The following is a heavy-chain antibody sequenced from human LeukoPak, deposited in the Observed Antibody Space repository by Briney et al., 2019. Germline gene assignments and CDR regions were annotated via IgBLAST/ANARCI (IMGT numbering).Heavy chain of an antibody. Sequence: ASVKVSCKASGYTFSYDINWVRQATGQGLEWMGWMNPNSGNTGYAQKFQGRVTMTRNTSISTAYTELSSLRSEDTAVYYCARGLGNDGIFDYWGQGTLVSVSS. D-gene: IGHD1-1*01. J-gene: IGHJ4*02. CDR2: MNPNSGNT. CDR1: GYTFSYD. CDR3: ARGLGNDGIFDY. V-gene: IGHV1-8*01.